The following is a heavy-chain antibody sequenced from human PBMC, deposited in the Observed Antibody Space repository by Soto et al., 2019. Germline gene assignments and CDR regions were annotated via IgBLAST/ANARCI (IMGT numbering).Heavy chain of an antibody. CDR1: GFTFTGYY. Sequence: QVQLVQSGAEVREAGASVKVSCKASGFTFTGYYIHWVRQVPGQGLEWMGWIKSNGDDTKYAQKFQDRGTMARDTSMNTVYMEVSRLRSDDTAVYYCARDQRSYGEPPFDYWGQGTLVTVSS. CDR2: IKSNGDDT. D-gene: IGHD3-16*01. V-gene: IGHV1-2*02. CDR3: ARDQRSYGEPPFDY. J-gene: IGHJ4*02.